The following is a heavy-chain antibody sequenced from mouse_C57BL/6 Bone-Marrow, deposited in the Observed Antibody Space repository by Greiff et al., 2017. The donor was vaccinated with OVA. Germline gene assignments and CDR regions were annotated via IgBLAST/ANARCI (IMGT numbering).Heavy chain of an antibody. V-gene: IGHV1-50*01. CDR3: ARGSINTAVVAMDY. CDR1: GYTFTSYW. J-gene: IGHJ2*01. Sequence: QVQLQQPGAELVKPGASVKLSCKASGYTFTSYWMQWVKQRPGQGLEWIGEIDPSDSYTNYNQKFKGKATLTLDTSSSTAYMQLNSLTSEDSAVYYCARGSINTAVVAMDYWGQGTTRTVSS. CDR2: IDPSDSYT. D-gene: IGHD1-1*01.